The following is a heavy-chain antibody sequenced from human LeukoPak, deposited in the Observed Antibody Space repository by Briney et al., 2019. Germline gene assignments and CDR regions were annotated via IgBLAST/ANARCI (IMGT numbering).Heavy chain of an antibody. Sequence: GASVKVSCKASGYTFTSYYMHWVRQAPGQGLEWMGIINPSGGSTSYAQKFQGRVTMTRDTSTSTVYMELSSLRSEDTAVYYCARGAAYYDFWSGYYLNDWGQGTLVTVSS. CDR1: GYTFTSYY. J-gene: IGHJ4*02. CDR2: INPSGGST. D-gene: IGHD3-3*01. CDR3: ARGAAYYDFWSGYYLND. V-gene: IGHV1-46*01.